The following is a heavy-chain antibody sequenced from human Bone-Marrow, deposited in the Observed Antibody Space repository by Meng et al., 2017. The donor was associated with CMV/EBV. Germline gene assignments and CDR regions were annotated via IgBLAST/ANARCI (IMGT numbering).Heavy chain of an antibody. CDR2: ISYDGSNK. CDR3: AGIPLIAAAGGGNWFDP. Sequence: GGSLRLSCAASGFTFSSYAMHWVRQAPGKGLEWVAVISYDGSNKYYADSVKGRFTISRDNSKNTLYLQMNSLRAEDTAVYYCAGIPLIAAAGGGNWFDPWGQGTLVTVSS. CDR1: GFTFSSYA. D-gene: IGHD6-13*01. J-gene: IGHJ5*02. V-gene: IGHV3-30-3*01.